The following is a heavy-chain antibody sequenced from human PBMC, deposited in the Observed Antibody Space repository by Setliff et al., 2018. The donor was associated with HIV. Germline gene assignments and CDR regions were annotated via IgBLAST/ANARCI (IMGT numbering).Heavy chain of an antibody. Sequence: PGGSLRLSCAASGFTFSSYAMSWVRQAPGKGLMWVSRISSDGRYTDYADSVKGRFTVSRDSAKNTLSLQTDSLRPDDTAVYYCVRGKQNGVATYGLDIWGQGTMVTVSS. V-gene: IGHV3-74*01. CDR3: VRGKQNGVATYGLDI. J-gene: IGHJ3*02. CDR1: GFTFSSYA. D-gene: IGHD2-8*01. CDR2: ISSDGRYT.